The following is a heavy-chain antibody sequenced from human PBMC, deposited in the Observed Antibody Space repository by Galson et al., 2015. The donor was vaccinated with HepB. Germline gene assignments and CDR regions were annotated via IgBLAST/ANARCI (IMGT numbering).Heavy chain of an antibody. CDR3: ARDQEGELLPECAFDI. Sequence: SLRLSCAASGFTFGSYAMHWVRQAPGKGLEWVAVISYDGSNKYYADSVKGRFTISRDNSKNTLYLQMNSLRAEDTAVYYCARDQEGELLPECAFDIWGQGTMVTVSS. CDR1: GFTFGSYA. D-gene: IGHD1-26*01. V-gene: IGHV3-30-3*01. CDR2: ISYDGSNK. J-gene: IGHJ3*02.